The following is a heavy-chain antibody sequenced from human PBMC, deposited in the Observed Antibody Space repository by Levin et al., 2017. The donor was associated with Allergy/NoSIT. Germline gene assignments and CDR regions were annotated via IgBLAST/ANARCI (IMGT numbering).Heavy chain of an antibody. CDR2: MNPNSGNT. CDR1: GYTFTSYD. CDR3: ARGERGGWYPFYLYNWFDP. D-gene: IGHD6-19*01. Sequence: AASVKVSCKASGYTFTSYDINWVRQATGQGLEWMGWMNPNSGNTGYAQKFQGRVTMTRNTSISTAYMELSSLRSEDTAVYYCARGERGGWYPFYLYNWFDPWGQGTLVTVSS. V-gene: IGHV1-8*01. J-gene: IGHJ5*02.